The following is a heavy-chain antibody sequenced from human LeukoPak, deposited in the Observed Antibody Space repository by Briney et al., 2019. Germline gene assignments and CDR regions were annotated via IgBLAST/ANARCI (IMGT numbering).Heavy chain of an antibody. J-gene: IGHJ4*02. CDR1: GGSFSGYY. CDR3: ASGIVGATKFDY. D-gene: IGHD1-26*01. Sequence: SETLSLTCAVYGGSFSGYYWSWIRQPPGKGLEWIGEIDHSGSTKYNPSLKSRVTISVDTSKNQFSLKLSSVTAADTAVYYCASGIVGATKFDYWGQGTLVTVSS. V-gene: IGHV4-34*01. CDR2: IDHSGST.